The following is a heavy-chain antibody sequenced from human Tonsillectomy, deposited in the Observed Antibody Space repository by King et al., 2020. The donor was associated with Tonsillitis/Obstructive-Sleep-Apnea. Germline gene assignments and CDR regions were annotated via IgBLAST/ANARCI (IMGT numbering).Heavy chain of an antibody. CDR3: ARRDAVVVITFDY. CDR1: GGSISSSSYY. D-gene: IGHD3-22*01. V-gene: IGHV4-39*01. J-gene: IGHJ4*02. Sequence: QLQESGPGLVKPSETLSLTCTVSGGSISSSSYYWGWIRQPPGKGLEWIGSIYYSGSTYYNPSLKSRVTISVDTSKNQFSLKLSSVTAADTDVYYCARRDAVVVITFDYWGQGTLVTVSS. CDR2: IYYSGST.